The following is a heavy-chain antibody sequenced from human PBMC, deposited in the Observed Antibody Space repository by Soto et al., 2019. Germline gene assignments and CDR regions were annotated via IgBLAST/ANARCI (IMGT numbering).Heavy chain of an antibody. J-gene: IGHJ4*02. Sequence: QVQLVQSGAEVKKPGSSVKVSCKASGGTFSSYAISWVRQAPGQGLEWMGGIIPIFGTANYAQKFQGRVTITADESTSXANMELSSLRSEDRAVYYCAASGYCSGGSCYSVDYWGQGTLVTVSS. D-gene: IGHD2-15*01. CDR2: IIPIFGTA. V-gene: IGHV1-69*12. CDR3: AASGYCSGGSCYSVDY. CDR1: GGTFSSYA.